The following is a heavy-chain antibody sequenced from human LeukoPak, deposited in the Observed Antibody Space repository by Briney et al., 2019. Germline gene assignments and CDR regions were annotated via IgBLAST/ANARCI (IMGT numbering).Heavy chain of an antibody. V-gene: IGHV4-39*07. D-gene: IGHD3-22*01. CDR1: GGSISSSSYY. Sequence: SETLSLTCTVSGGSISSSSYYWGWIRQPPGKGREWIGSIYYSGSTYYNPSLKSRVTISVDTCKNQFSLKLSSVTAADTAVYYCAREGGDYYDSSGDDYWGQGTLVTVSS. CDR3: AREGGDYYDSSGDDY. J-gene: IGHJ4*02. CDR2: IYYSGST.